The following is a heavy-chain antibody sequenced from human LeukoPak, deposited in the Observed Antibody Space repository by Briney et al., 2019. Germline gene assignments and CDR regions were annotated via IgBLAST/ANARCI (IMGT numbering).Heavy chain of an antibody. CDR2: IIPIFGTA. CDR1: GGTFSSYA. D-gene: IGHD6-19*01. J-gene: IGHJ4*02. CDR3: AMTPGIAVAVYFDY. V-gene: IGHV1-69*01. Sequence: SVTVSCKASGGTFSSYAISWVRQAPGQGLEWMGGIIPIFGTANYAQKFQGRVTITADESTSTAYMELSSLRSEDTAVYYCAMTPGIAVAVYFDYWGQGTLDAVSS.